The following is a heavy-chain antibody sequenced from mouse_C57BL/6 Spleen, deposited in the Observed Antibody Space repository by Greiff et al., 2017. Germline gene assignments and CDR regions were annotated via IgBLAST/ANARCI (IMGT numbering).Heavy chain of an antibody. V-gene: IGHV1-69*01. CDR2: IDPSDSYT. D-gene: IGHD3-3*01. CDR3: ARSPGGTALDY. CDR1: GYTFTSYW. Sequence: VQLQQPGAELVMPGASVKLSCKASGYTFTSYWMHWVKQRPGQGLEWIGEIDPSDSYTNYNQKFKGKSTLTVDKSSSTAYMQLSSLTSEDSAVYYCARSPGGTALDYWGQGTTLTVSS. J-gene: IGHJ2*01.